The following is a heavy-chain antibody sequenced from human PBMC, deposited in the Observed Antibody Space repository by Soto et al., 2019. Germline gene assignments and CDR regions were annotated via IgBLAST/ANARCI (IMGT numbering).Heavy chain of an antibody. CDR2: INSGGSGT. V-gene: IGHV3-74*01. Sequence: EVQLVESGGGLVQPGGSLRLSCAASGFTFSDYWMHWVRQAPGEGLVWVSRINSGGSGTNYADSVKGRFTISRDNAKNTVHLQRNSLRAEDTAVYYCARDEYGSGSYDPWGQGTLVTVSS. CDR1: GFTFSDYW. J-gene: IGHJ5*02. CDR3: ARDEYGSGSYDP. D-gene: IGHD3-10*01.